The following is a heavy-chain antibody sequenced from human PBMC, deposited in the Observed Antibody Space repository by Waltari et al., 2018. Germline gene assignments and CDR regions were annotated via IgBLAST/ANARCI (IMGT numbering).Heavy chain of an antibody. Sequence: QVQLQESGPGLVKPSETLSLSCSVSGGSISGFYWSWIRQPPGKGLEWFGNIYSRGTTNYNPSPNVRVTISVDPPKNQFSLKLTSVTAADTAMYYCARDGAAATWADYYYMDVWGEGITVTVSS. CDR3: ARDGAAATWADYYYMDV. V-gene: IGHV4-4*09. J-gene: IGHJ6*03. CDR2: IYSRGTT. D-gene: IGHD6-13*01. CDR1: GGSISGFY.